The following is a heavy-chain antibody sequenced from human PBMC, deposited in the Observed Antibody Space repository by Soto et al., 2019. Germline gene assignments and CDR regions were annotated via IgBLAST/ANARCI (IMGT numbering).Heavy chain of an antibody. V-gene: IGHV4-31*03. CDR1: GCSISSGGYY. CDR2: IYYSGST. CDR3: ARDLEVSDAFDI. J-gene: IGHJ3*02. Sequence: PSETLSLTCTVSGCSISSGGYYWSWIRQHPGKGLEWIGYIYYSGSTYYNPSLKSRVTISVDTSKNQFSLKLSSVTAADTAVYYCARDLEVSDAFDIWGQGTMVTVPS.